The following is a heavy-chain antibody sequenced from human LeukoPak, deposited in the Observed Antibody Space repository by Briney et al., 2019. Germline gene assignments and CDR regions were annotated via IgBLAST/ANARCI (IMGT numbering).Heavy chain of an antibody. D-gene: IGHD2-15*01. CDR1: GFTFGIYW. Sequence: GGSLRLSCAASGFTFGIYWMSWVRQAPGDGQGWVSATSSRDASTYYAESVRGRFAISRDNSKNTLFLQMNSLRAEDAAVYYCVKAPATSCSGVYCYPFDHWGQGTLVTVSS. CDR3: VKAPATSCSGVYCYPFDH. V-gene: IGHV3-23*01. CDR2: TSSRDAST. J-gene: IGHJ4*02.